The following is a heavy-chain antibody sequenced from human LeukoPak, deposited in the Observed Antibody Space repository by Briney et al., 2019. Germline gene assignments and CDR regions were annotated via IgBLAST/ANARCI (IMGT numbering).Heavy chain of an antibody. V-gene: IGHV1-58*01. Sequence: TSVKVSCTASGFTFTSSAVQWVRQARGQRLEWIGWIVVGSGNTNYAQKFQEGVTITRDMSTSTAYMELSSLRSEDTAVYYCAADPLYYYDSSGSSWRPDAFDIWGQGTMVTVSS. CDR3: AADPLYYYDSSGSSWRPDAFDI. CDR2: IVVGSGNT. CDR1: GFTFTSSA. J-gene: IGHJ3*02. D-gene: IGHD3-22*01.